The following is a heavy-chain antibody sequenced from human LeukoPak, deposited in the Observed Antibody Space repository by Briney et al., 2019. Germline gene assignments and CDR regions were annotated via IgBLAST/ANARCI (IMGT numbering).Heavy chain of an antibody. D-gene: IGHD6-6*01. CDR1: GFTFDDYA. Sequence: GGSLTLSCAPSGFTFDDYAMHWLGQAPGKGLEGVSGISWNSNTIGYADSVKGRFTISRDNAKNSLYLQMNSLRADDTALYYCAKGLYSSSSGQFDYWGQGTLVTVSS. CDR3: AKGLYSSSSGQFDY. CDR2: ISWNSNTI. V-gene: IGHV3-9*01. J-gene: IGHJ4*02.